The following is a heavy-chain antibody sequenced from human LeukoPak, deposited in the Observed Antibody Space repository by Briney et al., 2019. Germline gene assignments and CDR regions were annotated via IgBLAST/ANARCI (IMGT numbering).Heavy chain of an antibody. D-gene: IGHD6-13*01. V-gene: IGHV3-21*01. CDR3: ARDLAAAGLDY. CDR2: ISSSSSYI. J-gene: IGHJ4*02. Sequence: GGSLRLSCAASGFTFCSYSMNWVRQAPGKGLEWVSSISSSSSYIYYADSVKGRFTISRDNAKNPLYLQMNSLRAEDTAVYYCARDLAAAGLDYWGQGTLVTVSS. CDR1: GFTFCSYS.